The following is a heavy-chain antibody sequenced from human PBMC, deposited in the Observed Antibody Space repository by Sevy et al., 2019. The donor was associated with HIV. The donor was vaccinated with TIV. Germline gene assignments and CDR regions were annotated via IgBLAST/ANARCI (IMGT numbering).Heavy chain of an antibody. Sequence: GGSLRLSCATSGFPFNIYSMSWVRQAPGKGLEWVSTLSFGCGKINYADSVKGRFTISRDNSENTLYLEMNSLRAADTDLYFCAREGCTKHHDYWGRGTLVTVSS. CDR2: LSFGCGKI. J-gene: IGHJ4*02. D-gene: IGHD2-8*01. V-gene: IGHV3-23*01. CDR1: GFPFNIYS. CDR3: AREGCTKHHDY.